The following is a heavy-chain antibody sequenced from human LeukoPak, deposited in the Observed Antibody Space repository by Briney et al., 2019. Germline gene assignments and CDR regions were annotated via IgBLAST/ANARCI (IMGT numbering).Heavy chain of an antibody. V-gene: IGHV4-34*01. CDR3: ASCLRYSRRPTVRVGTLCYFDY. D-gene: IGHD6-13*01. Sequence: SETLSLTCAVYGGSFSCYYWSWIPQPPGKGLEWIGEINHSGSINYNPSLKSRVTISVDTSKKHFSLMLSSVTAADTAVYYCASCLRYSRRPTVRVGTLCYFDYWGQGTLVTVSS. CDR2: INHSGSI. CDR1: GGSFSCYY. J-gene: IGHJ4*02.